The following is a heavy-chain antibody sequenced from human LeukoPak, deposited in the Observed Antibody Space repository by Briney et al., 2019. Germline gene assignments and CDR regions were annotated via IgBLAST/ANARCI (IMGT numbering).Heavy chain of an antibody. CDR3: ARGGTINPSVDTDTAMAFSLDY. CDR2: VNHSGST. D-gene: IGHD5-18*01. Sequence: SETLSLTCAVYGGSFSGYYWSWIRQPPGKGLEWIGEVNHSGSTNYNPSLKSRVTISVDTSKNQFSLKLSSVTAADTAVYYCARGGTINPSVDTDTAMAFSLDYWGQEPWSPSPQ. CDR1: GGSFSGYY. V-gene: IGHV4-34*01. J-gene: IGHJ4*01.